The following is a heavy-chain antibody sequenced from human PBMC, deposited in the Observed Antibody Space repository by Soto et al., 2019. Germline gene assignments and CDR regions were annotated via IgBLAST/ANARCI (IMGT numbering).Heavy chain of an antibody. CDR2: ISSSSSSI. CDR1: GFAFSTYS. CDR3: ARDSLTGYDY. V-gene: IGHV3-21*01. J-gene: IGHJ4*02. Sequence: EVQLVDSGAGLVKPGGSLRLSCAGSGFAFSTYSMNWVRQAPGKGLEWVSSISSSSSSIYYADSVKGRFTISRDNAKNSLYLQMNSLRAEDTAVYYCARDSLTGYDYWGQGTLVTVSS. D-gene: IGHD7-27*01.